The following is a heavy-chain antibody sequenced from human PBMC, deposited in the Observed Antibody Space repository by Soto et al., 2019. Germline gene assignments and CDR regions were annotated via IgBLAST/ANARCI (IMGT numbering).Heavy chain of an antibody. Sequence: SVKVSCKASGGTFSSYATSWVRQAPGQGLEWMGGIIPIFGTANYAQKFQGRVTITADESTSTAYMELSSLRSEDTAVYYCASSPEITMVRGVIPPYYYYGMDVWGQGTTVTVSS. J-gene: IGHJ6*02. D-gene: IGHD3-10*01. CDR3: ASSPEITMVRGVIPPYYYYGMDV. CDR2: IIPIFGTA. CDR1: GGTFSSYA. V-gene: IGHV1-69*13.